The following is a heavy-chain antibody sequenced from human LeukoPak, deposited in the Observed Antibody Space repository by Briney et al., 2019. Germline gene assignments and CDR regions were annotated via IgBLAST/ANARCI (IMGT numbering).Heavy chain of an antibody. D-gene: IGHD3-3*01. CDR1: GYTFTSYA. CDR3: ARARGVGDDLYYFDY. V-gene: IGHV1-69*13. Sequence: SVKVSCKASGYTFTSYAMNWVRQAPGQGLEWMGGIIPIFGTANYAQKFQGRVTITADEATSTAYMELSSLRSEDTAVYYCARARGVGDDLYYFDYWGQGTLVTVSS. CDR2: IIPIFGTA. J-gene: IGHJ4*02.